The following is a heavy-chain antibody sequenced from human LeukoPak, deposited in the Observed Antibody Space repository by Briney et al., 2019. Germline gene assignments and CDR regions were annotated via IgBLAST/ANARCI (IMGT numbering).Heavy chain of an antibody. J-gene: IGHJ4*02. CDR2: INPNSGGT. CDR1: GYTFTGYY. D-gene: IGHD1-26*01. V-gene: IGHV1-2*02. CDR3: ARGVGEYSGSQGVY. Sequence: ASVKVSCKASGYTFTGYYMHWVRQAPGQGLEWMGWINPNSGGTNYAQKFQGRVTMTRDTSISTAYMELSRLRSDDTAVYYCARGVGEYSGSQGVYWGQGTLVTVSS.